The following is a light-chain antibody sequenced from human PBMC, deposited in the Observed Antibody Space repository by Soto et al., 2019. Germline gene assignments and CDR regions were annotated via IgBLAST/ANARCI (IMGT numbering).Light chain of an antibody. CDR3: QQSYSIPFT. Sequence: DIQMTQSPSSLSASVGDRVTITCRASQSISSYLNWYQQKPRKAPELLIYAASSLQSGVPSRFSGSGSRTDFTLTISSMQPEDFATYYGQQSYSIPFTFGQGTSLEIK. J-gene: IGKJ2*01. CDR2: AAS. V-gene: IGKV1-39*01. CDR1: QSISSY.